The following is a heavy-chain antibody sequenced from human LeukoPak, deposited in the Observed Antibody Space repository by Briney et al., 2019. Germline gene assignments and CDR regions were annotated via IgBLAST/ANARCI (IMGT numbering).Heavy chain of an antibody. CDR2: INHSGST. Sequence: PSETLSLTCAVYGGTFSGYYWSWIRQPPGKGLEWIGEINHSGSTNYNPSLKSRVTISVDTSKNQFSLKLSSVTAADTAVYYCARVFLTVTSSPFDYWGQGTLVTVSS. CDR1: GGTFSGYY. CDR3: ARVFLTVTSSPFDY. V-gene: IGHV4-34*01. J-gene: IGHJ4*02. D-gene: IGHD4-11*01.